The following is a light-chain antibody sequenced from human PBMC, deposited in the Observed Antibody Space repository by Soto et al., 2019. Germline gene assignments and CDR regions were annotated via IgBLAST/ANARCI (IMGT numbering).Light chain of an antibody. CDR1: SGDIGDYKY. Sequence: QSALTQPASVSGSPGQSITISCTGSSGDIGDYKYVSWYKQHPGKAPKLMIYDVSNRPSGVSNRFSGSKSGNTASLTISGLQAEDEAYYYCSSYTSTNFVIFGGGTKLTVL. CDR3: SSYTSTNFVI. J-gene: IGLJ2*01. CDR2: DVS. V-gene: IGLV2-14*03.